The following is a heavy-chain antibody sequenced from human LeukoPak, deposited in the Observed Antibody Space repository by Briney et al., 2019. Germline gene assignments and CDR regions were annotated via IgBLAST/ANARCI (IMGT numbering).Heavy chain of an antibody. J-gene: IGHJ5*02. CDR3: AVRALGWFDP. Sequence: SETLSLTCAVYGGSFSGYYWSWVRQPPGEGLEWIGEINHSGSTNYNPSLKSRITISVDTSKNQFSLKLSSVTAADTAVYYCAVRALGWFDPWGQGTLVTVSS. V-gene: IGHV4-34*01. CDR2: INHSGST. CDR1: GGSFSGYY. D-gene: IGHD3-10*01.